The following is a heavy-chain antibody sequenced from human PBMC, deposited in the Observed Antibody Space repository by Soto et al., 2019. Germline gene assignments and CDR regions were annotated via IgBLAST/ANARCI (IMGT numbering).Heavy chain of an antibody. V-gene: IGHV1-69*01. CDR3: ARGCIVVVAATPGLGAFDI. Sequence: QVQLVQSGAEVKKPGSSVKVSCKASGGTFSSYAISWVRQAPGQGLEWMGGIIPIFGTANYAQKFQGRVTITADESTSTAYMELSSLRSEDTAVYYCARGCIVVVAATPGLGAFDIWGQGTMVTVSS. D-gene: IGHD2-15*01. CDR1: GGTFSSYA. CDR2: IIPIFGTA. J-gene: IGHJ3*02.